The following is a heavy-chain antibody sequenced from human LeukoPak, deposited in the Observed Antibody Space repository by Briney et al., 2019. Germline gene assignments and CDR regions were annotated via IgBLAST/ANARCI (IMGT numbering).Heavy chain of an antibody. CDR3: ARGYYYDSSGYYYFDY. V-gene: IGHV3-21*01. D-gene: IGHD3-22*01. J-gene: IGHJ4*02. Sequence: GGSLRLSCAASGFTFSDYGMNWVRQAPGKGLEWVSSISSSSSYIYYADSVKGRFTISRDNAKNSLYLQMNSLRAEDTAVYYCARGYYYDSSGYYYFDYWGQGTLVTVSS. CDR2: ISSSSSYI. CDR1: GFTFSDYG.